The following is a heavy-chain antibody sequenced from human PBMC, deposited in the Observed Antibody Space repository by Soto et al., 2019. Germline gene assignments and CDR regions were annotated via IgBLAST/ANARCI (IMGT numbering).Heavy chain of an antibody. CDR2: ISAYNTNT. Sequence: QVQLVQSGAEVKKHGASVKVSRKTSCYTFTIYHIRWVRQAPGQGLEWMGWISAYNTNTNYAQKFQGRGTMTTDTLTSTAYMELRRLRSDSTAVYYSARDTPATDYWCQGNVVTVSS. CDR3: ARDTPATDY. D-gene: IGHD2-2*01. V-gene: IGHV1-18*01. CDR1: CYTFTIYH. J-gene: IGHJ4*02.